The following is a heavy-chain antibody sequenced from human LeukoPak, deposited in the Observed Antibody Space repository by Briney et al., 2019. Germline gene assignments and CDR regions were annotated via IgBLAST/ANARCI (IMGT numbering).Heavy chain of an antibody. CDR1: GFTFRTFG. CDR3: PTVVDYPWFGKSDY. CDR2: IKSKTDAWTT. J-gene: IGHJ4*02. Sequence: GGSLRLSCAASGFTFRTFGMGWVRQAAGKGLEWVGRIKSKTDAWTTDYDEPVKGRFTISRDDSKNTLHLPMNSLKTEDTAVYYCPTVVDYPWFGKSDYWGQGTLVTVSS. V-gene: IGHV3-15*01. D-gene: IGHD3-10*01.